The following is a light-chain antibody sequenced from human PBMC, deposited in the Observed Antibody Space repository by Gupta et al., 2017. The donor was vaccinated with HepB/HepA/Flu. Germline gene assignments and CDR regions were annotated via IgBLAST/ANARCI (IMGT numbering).Light chain of an antibody. CDR1: QSVGSNF. CDR2: VAS. J-gene: IGKJ4*01. Sequence: EIVLTQSPDTLSLSPGERATLSCRTSQSVGSNFLAWYQQKPGQAPRLLISVASSRATGIPDRFSGSGSGTDFTLTISRLDPEDFAVYYCQQYATSPLTFGGGTKVEMK. CDR3: QQYATSPLT. V-gene: IGKV3-20*01.